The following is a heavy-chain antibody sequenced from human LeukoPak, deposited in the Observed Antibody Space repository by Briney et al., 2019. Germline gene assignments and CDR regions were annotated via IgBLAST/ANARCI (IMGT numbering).Heavy chain of an antibody. V-gene: IGHV3-30*02. J-gene: IGHJ4*02. CDR3: AKDCGGDCHVYC. CDR2: IWPDGINK. D-gene: IGHD2-21*02. CDR1: GFTFSNYG. Sequence: GGSLRLSCAASGFTFSNYGVHWVRQAPGKGLEWVAAIWPDGINKDYADSVRGRFTISRENSKNMLYVQMSSLTAEDTAVYYCAKDCGGDCHVYCWGQGTLVTVSS.